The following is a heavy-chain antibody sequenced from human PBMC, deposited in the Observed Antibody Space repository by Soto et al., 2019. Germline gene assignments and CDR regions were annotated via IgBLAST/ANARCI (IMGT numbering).Heavy chain of an antibody. D-gene: IGHD3-22*01. Sequence: QVQLIQSEAEVKKPGSSVRVSCTASGGIFGSHGFSWVRQAPGQRLEWVGGFIPIFRTLTYTEKFQARGRIAADESTNTVYLDLSILTSEDTAVYYCVRDRRIYYSDPHDEFVASDYEVWGQGTMVSVSS. CDR3: VRDRRIYYSDPHDEFVASDYEV. CDR1: GGIFGSHG. CDR2: FIPIFRTL. V-gene: IGHV1-69*01. J-gene: IGHJ3*01.